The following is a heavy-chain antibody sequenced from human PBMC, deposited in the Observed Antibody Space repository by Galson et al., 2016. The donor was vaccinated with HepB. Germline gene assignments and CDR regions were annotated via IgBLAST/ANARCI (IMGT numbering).Heavy chain of an antibody. CDR2: ITPLFGKT. J-gene: IGHJ4*02. Sequence: SVKVSCKATGGTFSRVRQAPGQGLEWMGGITPLFGKTNYAQSFQGRVSITADESASIVYMEIHSLRSDDTAVYYCARTNCRGGSCYFEFWGQGTLVTVSS. D-gene: IGHD2-15*01. CDR3: ARTNCRGGSCYFEF. V-gene: IGHV1-69*13. CDR1: GGTFSR.